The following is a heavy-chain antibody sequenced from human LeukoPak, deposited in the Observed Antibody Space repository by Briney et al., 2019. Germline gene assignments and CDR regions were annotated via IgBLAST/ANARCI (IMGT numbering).Heavy chain of an antibody. J-gene: IGHJ4*02. V-gene: IGHV4-59*01. Sequence: SETLSLTCTVSGGSISSYYWSWTRQPPGKGLEWIACIYYTGSTNYNPSLKSRVTISVDTSKNHFSLKLSSVTAADTAVYYCATGGAYSSVDYWGQGTLVTVSS. CDR2: IYYTGST. D-gene: IGHD6-19*01. CDR1: GGSISSYY. CDR3: ATGGAYSSVDY.